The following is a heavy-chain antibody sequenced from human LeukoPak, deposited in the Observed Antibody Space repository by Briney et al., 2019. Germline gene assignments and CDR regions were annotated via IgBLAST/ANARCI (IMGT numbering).Heavy chain of an antibody. CDR1: GFTFSSSW. CDR3: ARDRGRWLQSWGGDAFDI. Sequence: GGSLRLSCAASGFTFSSSWMSWVRQAPGKGLEWVANIQQVGSDKFYVDSVKGRFTISRDNAKNSLYLQMNSLRAEDTAVYFCARDRGRWLQSWGGDAFDIWGQGTMVTVSS. J-gene: IGHJ3*02. V-gene: IGHV3-7*01. CDR2: IQQVGSDK. D-gene: IGHD5-12*01.